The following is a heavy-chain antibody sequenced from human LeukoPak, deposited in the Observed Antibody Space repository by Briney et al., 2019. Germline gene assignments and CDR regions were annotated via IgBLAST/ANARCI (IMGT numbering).Heavy chain of an antibody. D-gene: IGHD2-15*01. CDR3: AGEVAATLFFDS. J-gene: IGHJ4*02. CDR2: ITPSNGVT. V-gene: IGHV1-46*01. Sequence: ASVKVSCKASAYTFSSYNIHWMRQAPGQGLEWMGIITPSNGVTSYAWNFRGRITMTRDTSTSTVYMDLNSLKSDDTAVYHCAGEVAATLFFDSWGQGTLVTVSS. CDR1: AYTFSSYN.